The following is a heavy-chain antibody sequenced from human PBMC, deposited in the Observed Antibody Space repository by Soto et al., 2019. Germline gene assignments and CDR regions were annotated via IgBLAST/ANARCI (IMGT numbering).Heavy chain of an antibody. CDR1: GFTFNNYA. CDR3: AKESIAVAGQRNYFDP. J-gene: IGHJ5*02. V-gene: IGHV3-23*01. CDR2: ISASGATT. D-gene: IGHD6-19*01. Sequence: GSLRLSCAASGFTFNNYAMSWVRQAPGKGLEWVSAISASGATTNYADSVKGRFTISRDNAKNTLYLQMNSLRAGDTAVYYCAKESIAVAGQRNYFDPWGQGTLVTVSS.